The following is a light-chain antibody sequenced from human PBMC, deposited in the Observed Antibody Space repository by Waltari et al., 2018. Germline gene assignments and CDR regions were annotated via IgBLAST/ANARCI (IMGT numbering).Light chain of an antibody. J-gene: IGLJ2*01. V-gene: IGLV1-40*01. CDR1: KSHLGAGSH. Sequence: QSVLTQPPSMSGAPEQTATLSCSGTKSHLGAGSHGPWYRVPPGTPPQLPIFGNKNRPSGVSDRFSASKSGASASLVISGLHVGDEGDYYCQSYDSALRGSVFGGGTKLSVL. CDR2: GNK. CDR3: QSYDSALRGSV.